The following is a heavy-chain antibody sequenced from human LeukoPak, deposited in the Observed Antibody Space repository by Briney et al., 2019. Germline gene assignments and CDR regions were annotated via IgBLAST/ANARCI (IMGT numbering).Heavy chain of an antibody. V-gene: IGHV4-59*11. J-gene: IGHJ3*02. CDR2: IYYSGST. Sequence: XSLTCTVSGXSISSHYWSWIRQPPGKGLEWIGYIYYSGSTNYNPSLKSRVTISVDTSKNQFSLKLSSVTAADTAVYYCARDNLLAENAFDIWGQGTMVTVSS. D-gene: IGHD6-19*01. CDR1: GXSISSHY. CDR3: ARDNLLAENAFDI.